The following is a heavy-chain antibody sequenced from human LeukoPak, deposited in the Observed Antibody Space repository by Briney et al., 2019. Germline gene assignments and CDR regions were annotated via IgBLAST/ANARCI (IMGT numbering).Heavy chain of an antibody. Sequence: ASVKVSCKASGYTFTSYDINWVRQATGQGLEWMGWMNPNSGNTGYAQKLQGRVTMTRNTSISTAYMELSSLRSEDTAVYYCARGKVTMVRGVIITSFDYWGQGTLVTVSS. J-gene: IGHJ4*02. CDR2: MNPNSGNT. V-gene: IGHV1-8*01. D-gene: IGHD3-10*01. CDR1: GYTFTSYD. CDR3: ARGKVTMVRGVIITSFDY.